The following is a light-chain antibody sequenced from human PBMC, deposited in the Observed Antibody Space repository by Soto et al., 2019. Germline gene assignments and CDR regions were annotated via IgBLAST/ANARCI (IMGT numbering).Light chain of an antibody. J-gene: IGKJ1*01. CDR1: QRISSW. V-gene: IGKV1-5*01. CDR3: QQYNSYWT. Sequence: DIQMTQSPSTLSAAVGDRVTITCRASQRISSWLAWYQQSPGKAPKLLIYDASTLESGVPSRFSGSGSGTEFTHTISSLQPVDSATDFCQQYNSYWTFGQGTKVEIK. CDR2: DAS.